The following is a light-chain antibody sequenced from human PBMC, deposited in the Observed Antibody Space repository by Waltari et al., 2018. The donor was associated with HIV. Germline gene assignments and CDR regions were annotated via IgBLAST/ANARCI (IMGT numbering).Light chain of an antibody. CDR2: WAS. J-gene: IGKJ4*01. CDR3: QQYYSTPLT. V-gene: IGKV4-1*01. Sequence: DIVMTQSPDSLAVSLGERATINCKSSQSVLYSSNNKNDLTWYQQKPGPPPKLLIYWASTRESGVPYRFSGSGSGTDFTLTISSLQAEDVAVYYCQQYYSTPLTFGGGTKVEIK. CDR1: QSVLYSSNNKND.